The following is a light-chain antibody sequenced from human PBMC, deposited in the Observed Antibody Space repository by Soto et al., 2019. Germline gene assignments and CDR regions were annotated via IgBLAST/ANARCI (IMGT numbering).Light chain of an antibody. CDR1: QSISSY. CDR3: QQSYSTLPKT. CDR2: AAS. V-gene: IGKV1-39*01. Sequence: DIQMTQSPSSLSASVGDRVTITCRASQSISSYLNWYQQKPGKAPKLLIYAASSLQSGVPSRFSGSGSGTDFTLTIISLQPEDFATYYCQQSYSTLPKTFGQGTKVEIK. J-gene: IGKJ1*01.